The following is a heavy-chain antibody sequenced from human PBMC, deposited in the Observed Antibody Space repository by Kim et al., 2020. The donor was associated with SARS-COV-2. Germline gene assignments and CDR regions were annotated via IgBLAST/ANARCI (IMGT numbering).Heavy chain of an antibody. V-gene: IGHV3-30*03. Sequence: GGSLRLSCAASGFTFSSYGMHWVRQAPGKGLEWVAVISYDGSNKYYADSVKGRFTISRDNSKNTLYLQMNSLRAEDTAVYYCATYCSGGSCYRAFDYWGQGTLVTVSS. J-gene: IGHJ4*02. CDR2: ISYDGSNK. D-gene: IGHD2-15*01. CDR1: GFTFSSYG. CDR3: ATYCSGGSCYRAFDY.